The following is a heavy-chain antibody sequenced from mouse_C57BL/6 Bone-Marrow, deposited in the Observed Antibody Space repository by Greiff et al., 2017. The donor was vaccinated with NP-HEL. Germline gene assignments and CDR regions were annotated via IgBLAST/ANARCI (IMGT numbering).Heavy chain of an antibody. V-gene: IGHV7-3*01. J-gene: IGHJ4*01. CDR3: ARSIYYDYGDDPYYSMDY. CDR2: IRNKANGYTT. Sequence: EVKLMESGGGLVQPGGSLSLSCAASGFTFTDYYMSWVRQPPGQALEWLGFIRNKANGYTTEYSASVKGRFTISRANSQSILYLQMNAMRAEDSATYYCARSIYYDYGDDPYYSMDYGGQGTSVTVSS. CDR1: GFTFTDYY. D-gene: IGHD2-4*01.